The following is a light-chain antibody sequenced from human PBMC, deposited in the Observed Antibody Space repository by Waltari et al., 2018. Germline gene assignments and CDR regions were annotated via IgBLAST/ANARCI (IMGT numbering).Light chain of an antibody. J-gene: IGLJ2*01. CDR3: CSYGGSYSFVV. Sequence: QSALTPPRSVSGSPGQSVTISCTGTSSDVGGYNYVSWYQQHPGKAPKLIIYDVTKRPSGVPDRFSGSKSGNTASLTISGLQAEDEADYYCCSYGGSYSFVVFGGGTKLTVL. CDR1: SSDVGGYNY. CDR2: DVT. V-gene: IGLV2-11*01.